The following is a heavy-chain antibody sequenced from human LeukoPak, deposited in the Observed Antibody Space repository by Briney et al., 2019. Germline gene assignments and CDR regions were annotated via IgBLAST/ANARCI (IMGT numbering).Heavy chain of an antibody. CDR3: ARRVGTTDFDY. J-gene: IGHJ4*02. Sequence: GESLRTSCKGSGYTFTSYWISWVRQMPGKGREWMGRIDPSDSYTDYSPSFQDHVTISADKSISTAYLQWSSLKASDTAMYYCARRVGTTDFDYWGQGTLVTVSS. CDR1: GYTFTSYW. D-gene: IGHD1-26*01. V-gene: IGHV5-10-1*01. CDR2: IDPSDSYT.